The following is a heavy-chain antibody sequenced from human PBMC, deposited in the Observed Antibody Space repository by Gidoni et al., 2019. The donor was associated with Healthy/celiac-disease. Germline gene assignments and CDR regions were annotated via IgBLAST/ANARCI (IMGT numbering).Heavy chain of an antibody. V-gene: IGHV3-53*01. J-gene: IGHJ4*02. D-gene: IGHD3-22*01. CDR1: GFTLTSNY. CDR3: ARSRKGYDSSGYYYEGYFDY. CDR2: IYSGGST. Sequence: EVQLVESGGGLIQPGGSLRLPCAASGFTLTSNYISWVRQAPGKGLEWVSVIYSGGSTYYADSVKGRFTISRDNSKNTLYLQMNSLRAEDTAVYYCARSRKGYDSSGYYYEGYFDYWGQGTLVTVSS.